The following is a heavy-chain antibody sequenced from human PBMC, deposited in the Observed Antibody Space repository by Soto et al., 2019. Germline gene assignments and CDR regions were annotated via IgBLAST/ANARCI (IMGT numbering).Heavy chain of an antibody. CDR2: ISAYNGNT. CDR1: GYTFTSYG. J-gene: IGHJ6*02. CDR3: AXDIVVVPAAPYYYGMDV. V-gene: IGHV1-18*04. Sequence: ASVKVSCKASGYTFTSYGISWVRQAPGQGLEWMGWISAYNGNTNYAQKLQGRVTMTTDTSTSTAYMELRSLRSGDTAVYYCAXDIVVVPAAPYYYGMDVWGQGTTVTVSS. D-gene: IGHD2-2*01.